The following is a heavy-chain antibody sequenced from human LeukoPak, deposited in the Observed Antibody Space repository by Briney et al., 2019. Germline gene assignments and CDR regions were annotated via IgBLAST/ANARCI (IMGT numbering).Heavy chain of an antibody. D-gene: IGHD6-19*01. J-gene: IGHJ4*02. Sequence: ASVTVSCKASGYTFSNKGISWVRQAPGQGLEWMGWISGYNGHTKYAQKFQGRVTMTTDTSTSTAYMELTSLTSDDTAVYYCARDKDLGAVAGTFDYWGQGTLVNVSS. CDR2: ISGYNGHT. V-gene: IGHV1-18*01. CDR1: GYTFSNKG. CDR3: ARDKDLGAVAGTFDY.